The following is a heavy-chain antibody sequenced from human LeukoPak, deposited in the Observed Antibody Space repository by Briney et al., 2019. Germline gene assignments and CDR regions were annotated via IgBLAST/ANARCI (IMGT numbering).Heavy chain of an antibody. J-gene: IGHJ6*02. CDR3: ARGIYYYDSSGFFSVYGMDV. CDR2: IIPILGIA. CDR1: GGTSSSYA. D-gene: IGHD3-22*01. Sequence: GASVKVSCKASGGTSSSYAISWVRQAPGQGLEWMGRIIPILGIANYAQKFQGRVTITADKSTSTAYMELSSLRSEDTAVYYCARGIYYYDSSGFFSVYGMDVWGQGTTVTVSS. V-gene: IGHV1-69*04.